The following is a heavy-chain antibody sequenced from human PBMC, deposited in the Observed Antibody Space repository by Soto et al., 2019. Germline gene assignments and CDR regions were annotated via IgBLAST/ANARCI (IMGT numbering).Heavy chain of an antibody. CDR2: IYYSGST. CDR3: ARGEVVPQGNWFDP. J-gene: IGHJ5*02. V-gene: IGHV4-39*01. CDR1: GGSISSSSYY. Sequence: QLQLQESGPGLVKPSETLSLTCTVSGGSISSSSYYWGWIRQPPGKGLEWIGSIYYSGSTYYNPSLKSRVTISVDTSKNQFSLKLSSVTAADTAVYYCARGEVVPQGNWFDPWGQGTLVTVSS. D-gene: IGHD3-22*01.